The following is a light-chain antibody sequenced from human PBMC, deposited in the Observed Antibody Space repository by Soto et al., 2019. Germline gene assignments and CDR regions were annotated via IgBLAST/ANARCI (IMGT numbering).Light chain of an antibody. CDR1: QSISSY. CDR2: AAS. J-gene: IGKJ1*01. Sequence: DIQMTQSPSSLSASVGDRVTITCRASQSISSYLNWYQQKPGKAPKLLIYAASSLQSGVPSRFSGSGSGTDFTLTISSLHSEDFATYYCQQSYSTPRTFGPGTKLDIK. V-gene: IGKV1-39*01. CDR3: QQSYSTPRT.